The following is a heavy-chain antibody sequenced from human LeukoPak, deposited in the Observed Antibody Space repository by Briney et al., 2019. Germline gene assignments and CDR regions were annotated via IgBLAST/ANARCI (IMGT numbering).Heavy chain of an antibody. V-gene: IGHV4-59*01. Sequence: SETLSLTCTVSGGSISSSYWSWIRQPPEKGLEWIGYISYSGSTKYNPSLKSRVTISVDTSKNQFSLKLSSVTAADTAVYYCARGAENWFDPWGRGTLVTVSS. J-gene: IGHJ5*02. CDR2: ISYSGST. CDR1: GGSISSSY. CDR3: ARGAENWFDP.